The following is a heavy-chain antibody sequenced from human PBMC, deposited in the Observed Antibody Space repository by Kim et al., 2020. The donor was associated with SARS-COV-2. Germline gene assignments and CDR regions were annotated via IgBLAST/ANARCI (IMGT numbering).Heavy chain of an antibody. J-gene: IGHJ4*02. CDR3: ARDRYGSGTYLEY. V-gene: IGHV4-28*03. Sequence: YYNPSLKSRVPMSVDMSKNQFSLRLNSVTAADSAVYHCARDRYGSGTYLEYWGQGTLVTVSS. D-gene: IGHD3-10*01.